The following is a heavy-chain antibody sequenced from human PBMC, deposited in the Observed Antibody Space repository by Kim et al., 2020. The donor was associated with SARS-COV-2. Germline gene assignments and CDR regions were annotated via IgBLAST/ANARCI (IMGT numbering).Heavy chain of an antibody. CDR1: GYPFSDYW. V-gene: IGHV5-51*01. D-gene: IGHD3-9*01. CDR2: IYCDDSET. J-gene: IGHJ6*02. CDR3: ARRGSLRENILLGPMAGMDV. Sequence: GESLKISCKASGYPFSDYWIGWVRQTPGKGLQWMGTIYCDDSETSYSPSFQGQVTISADKSSSTAFLQWRSLKASDSGIYYCARRGSLRENILLGPMAGMDVWGQGTTVTVSS.